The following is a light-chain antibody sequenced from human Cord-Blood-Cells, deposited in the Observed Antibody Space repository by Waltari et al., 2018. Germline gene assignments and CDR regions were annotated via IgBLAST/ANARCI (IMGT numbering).Light chain of an antibody. CDR1: QSVLYSSNNKNY. CDR2: WAS. CDR3: QQYYSAPLT. J-gene: IGKJ1*01. Sequence: DIVITQSPDSLALSLGERATINCKSSQSVLYSSNNKNYLAWYQQKPGQPPKRPIYWASTRESGVPDRFSGSGSGTDFTRTISSLQAEDVAVYYCQQYYSAPLTFGQGTKVEIK. V-gene: IGKV4-1*01.